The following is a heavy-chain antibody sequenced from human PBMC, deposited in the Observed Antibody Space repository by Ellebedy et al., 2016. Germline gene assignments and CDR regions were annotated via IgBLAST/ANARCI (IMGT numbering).Heavy chain of an antibody. D-gene: IGHD2/OR15-2a*01. CDR1: GGSISSGGYY. CDR2: IYYSGST. Sequence: SETLSLTXTVSGGSISSGGYYWSWIRQHPGKGLEWIGYIYYSGSTYYNPSLKSRVTISVDTSKNQFSLKLSSVTAADTAVYYCARVSPSFGRAFDIWGQGTMVTVSS. CDR3: ARVSPSFGRAFDI. J-gene: IGHJ3*02. V-gene: IGHV4-31*03.